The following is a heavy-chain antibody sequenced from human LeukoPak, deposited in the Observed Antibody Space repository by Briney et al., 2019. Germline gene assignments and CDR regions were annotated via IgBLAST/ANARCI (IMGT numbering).Heavy chain of an antibody. Sequence: SETLSLTCAVSGYSISRGYYWGWIRQPPGKGLEWIGSIYHSGSTYYNPSLKSRVTISVDTTKNQFSLKLSSVTAADTAVYYCARDMVRGRGWFDPWGQGTLVTVSS. CDR1: GYSISRGYY. V-gene: IGHV4-38-2*02. CDR2: IYHSGST. CDR3: ARDMVRGRGWFDP. D-gene: IGHD3-10*01. J-gene: IGHJ5*02.